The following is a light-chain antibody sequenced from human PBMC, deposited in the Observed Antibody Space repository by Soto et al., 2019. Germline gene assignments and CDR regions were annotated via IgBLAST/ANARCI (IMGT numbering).Light chain of an antibody. V-gene: IGLV2-14*03. Sequence: QSALTQPASVSGSTGESLTISCTGSSSDIGAYDFVSWYQQLPGKAPKLVMFEVNKRPSGVSDRFHGSKSGITASLTISGLQADHEGDYSCCSYTSSPYLSGSGTKVPVL. CDR2: EVN. CDR1: SSDIGAYDF. CDR3: CSYTSSPYL. J-gene: IGLJ1*01.